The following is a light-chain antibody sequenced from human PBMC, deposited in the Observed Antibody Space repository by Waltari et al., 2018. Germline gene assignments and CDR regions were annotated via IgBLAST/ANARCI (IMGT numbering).Light chain of an antibody. CDR2: GAS. J-gene: IGKJ2*01. CDR3: QQYNNWPPYT. V-gene: IGKV3-15*01. CDR1: QSVSSN. Sequence: EIVMTQSPATLSVSPGERATLSCRASQSVSSNLAWYQQKPGQAPMLLIHGASTRATGIPARFSGSVSGTEFTLTISSLQSEDFAVYYCQQYNNWPPYTFGQGTKLEIK.